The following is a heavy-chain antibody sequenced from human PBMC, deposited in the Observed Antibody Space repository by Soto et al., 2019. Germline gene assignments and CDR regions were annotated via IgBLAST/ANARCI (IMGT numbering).Heavy chain of an antibody. Sequence: GGSLRLSCAASGFTFSSYGMHWVRQAPGKGLEWVAVIWSDGSNKYYADSVKGRFTISRDNSKNTLYLQMNSLRAEDTAVYYCARQVVVVVASSADAFDIWGQGTMVTVSS. J-gene: IGHJ3*02. CDR1: GFTFSSYG. CDR3: ARQVVVVVASSADAFDI. CDR2: IWSDGSNK. V-gene: IGHV3-33*01. D-gene: IGHD2-15*01.